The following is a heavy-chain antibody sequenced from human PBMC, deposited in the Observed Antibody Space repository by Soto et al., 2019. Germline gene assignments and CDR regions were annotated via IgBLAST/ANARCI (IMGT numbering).Heavy chain of an antibody. J-gene: IGHJ4*02. D-gene: IGHD6-13*01. Sequence: SGGSLRLSCAASGFTFSGYAVHWVRQAPGKGLEWVAVIWYDGSNKYYADSVKGRFTISRDNSKNTLYLQMNSLRAEDTAVYYCARYIATAALDYWGQGTQVTVSS. CDR2: IWYDGSNK. V-gene: IGHV3-33*08. CDR1: GFTFSGYA. CDR3: ARYIATAALDY.